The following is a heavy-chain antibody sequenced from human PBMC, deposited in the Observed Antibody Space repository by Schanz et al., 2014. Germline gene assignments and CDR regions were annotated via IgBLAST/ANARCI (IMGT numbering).Heavy chain of an antibody. CDR2: INPNSGGT. V-gene: IGHV1-2*06. J-gene: IGHJ3*02. D-gene: IGHD3-9*01. Sequence: QVQLVESGSELKKPGASVKVSCKASGYIFSSYAIHWVRQAPGQGLEWMGRINPNSGGTNYAQKFQGRVTMTRDTSISTAYMELRRLRSDDTAVYYCARDYYDILTGYPYDTFDIWGQGTMVTVSS. CDR3: ARDYYDILTGYPYDTFDI. CDR1: GYIFSSYA.